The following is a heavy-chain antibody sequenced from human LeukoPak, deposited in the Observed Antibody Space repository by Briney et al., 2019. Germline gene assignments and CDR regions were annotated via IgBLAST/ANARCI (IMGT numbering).Heavy chain of an antibody. D-gene: IGHD3-22*01. CDR3: TKDYYFDSTGGRFDH. Sequence: GGSLRLSRAASGFTFNSYWMNWVRQTPGKGLEWVSGISWNSDNLAYADSVKGRFTISRDNAKSSLYLQMNSLRPEDTGFYYCTKDYYFDSTGGRFDHWGQGTLVTVSS. CDR2: ISWNSDNL. V-gene: IGHV3-9*01. J-gene: IGHJ4*02. CDR1: GFTFNSYW.